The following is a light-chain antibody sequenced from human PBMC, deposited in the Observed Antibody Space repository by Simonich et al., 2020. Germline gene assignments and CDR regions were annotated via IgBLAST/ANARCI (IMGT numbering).Light chain of an antibody. CDR1: SSDGGGYNN. CDR3: CSYAGSYNVV. J-gene: IGLJ2*01. V-gene: IGLV2-11*01. CDR2: DVS. Sequence: QSALTQPRSVSGSPGQSVTISCTGTSSDGGGYNNVSWYQQHPGKAPKLMIYDVSKRPSGVPDRFSGSKSGNTASLTISGLQAEDEADYYCCSYAGSYNVVFGGGTKLTVL.